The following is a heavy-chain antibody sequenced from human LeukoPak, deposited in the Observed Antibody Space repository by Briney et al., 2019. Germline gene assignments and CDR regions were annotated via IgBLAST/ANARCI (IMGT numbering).Heavy chain of an antibody. D-gene: IGHD3-9*01. V-gene: IGHV3-66*01. J-gene: IGHJ4*02. Sequence: PGGSLTLSCAASGFIFSNYGMSWVRQAPGKGLEWVSVIYRDGSSYYAESVKGRFTISRDNSKNTLYIQMNSLRAEDTAVYYCARSFYDILIGYYQYFDYWGQGTLVTVSS. CDR2: IYRDGSS. CDR3: ARSFYDILIGYYQYFDY. CDR1: GFIFSNYG.